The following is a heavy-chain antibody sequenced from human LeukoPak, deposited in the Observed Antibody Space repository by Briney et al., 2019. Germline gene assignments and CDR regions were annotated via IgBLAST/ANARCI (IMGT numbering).Heavy chain of an antibody. CDR1: GFSFSSYW. V-gene: IGHV3-7*01. CDR2: IKQDGSEK. Sequence: PGGSLRLSCAVSGFSFSSYWMSWVSQAPGKGPEWVANIKQDGSEKYYVDSVKGRFTISRDNAKNSLYLQMDSLRAEDTAVYYCARDKVVGATYFDYWGQGNLVTVSS. D-gene: IGHD1-26*01. J-gene: IGHJ4*02. CDR3: ARDKVVGATYFDY.